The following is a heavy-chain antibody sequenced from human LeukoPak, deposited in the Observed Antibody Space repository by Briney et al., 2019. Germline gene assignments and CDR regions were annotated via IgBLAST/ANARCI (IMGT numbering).Heavy chain of an antibody. CDR1: RFPFSSYS. CDR3: VRQLVS. J-gene: IGHJ5*02. CDR2: ISSSSSSI. V-gene: IGHV3-48*01. Sequence: PGGSLRLSCAASRFPFSSYSMNWVRQAPGKGLEWVSYISSSSSSIYCADSVKGRFTISRDNAKNSLYLQMNSLRAEDTAVYYCVRQLVSWGRGTLVTVSS. D-gene: IGHD3-10*01.